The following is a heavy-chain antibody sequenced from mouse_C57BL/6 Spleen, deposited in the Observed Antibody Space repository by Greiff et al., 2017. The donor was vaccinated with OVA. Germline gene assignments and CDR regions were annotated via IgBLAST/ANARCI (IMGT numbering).Heavy chain of an antibody. V-gene: IGHV1-18*01. CDR2: INPNNGGT. CDR1: GYTFTDYN. Sequence: VQLQQSGPELVKPGASVKIPCKASGYTFTDYNMDWVKQSHGKSLEWIGDINPNNGGTIYNQKFKGKATLTVDKSSSTAYMELRSLTSEDTAVYYCARDYGSSYEAWFAYWGQGTLVTVSA. J-gene: IGHJ3*01. CDR3: ARDYGSSYEAWFAY. D-gene: IGHD1-1*01.